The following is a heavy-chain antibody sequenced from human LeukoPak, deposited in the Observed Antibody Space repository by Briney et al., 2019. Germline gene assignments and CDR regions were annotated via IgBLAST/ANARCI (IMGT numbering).Heavy chain of an antibody. CDR3: ARGGAYCGGDCYSSTGFDY. CDR2: IYTSGST. D-gene: IGHD2-21*02. Sequence: KPSETLSLTCTVSGGSISSYYWSWIRQPAGKGLEWIGRIYTSGSTNYNPSLESRVTMSVDTSKNQFSLKLSSVTAADTAVYYCARGGAYCGGDCYSSTGFDYWGQGTLVTVSS. J-gene: IGHJ4*02. V-gene: IGHV4-4*07. CDR1: GGSISSYY.